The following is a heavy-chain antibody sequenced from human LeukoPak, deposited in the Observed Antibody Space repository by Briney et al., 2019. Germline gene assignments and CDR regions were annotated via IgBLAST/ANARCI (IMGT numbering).Heavy chain of an antibody. J-gene: IGHJ6*03. Sequence: SVKLSCKASGYSFIGYFMHWVRQAPRQGLEWMGWINPNSGGTNYAQNFQGRVTMTRDTSITTAYTELSRLTSDDTAVYYCARRLVTATSYYYMDVWGKGTTVTVSS. CDR2: INPNSGGT. D-gene: IGHD2-15*01. V-gene: IGHV1-2*02. CDR3: ARRLVTATSYYYMDV. CDR1: GYSFIGYF.